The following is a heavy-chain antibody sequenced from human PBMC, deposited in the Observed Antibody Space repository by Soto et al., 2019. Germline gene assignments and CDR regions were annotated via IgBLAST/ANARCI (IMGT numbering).Heavy chain of an antibody. D-gene: IGHD2-15*01. V-gene: IGHV1-69*13. J-gene: IGHJ6*02. Sequence: GASVRFSCKASGGTFSTYAITGLRRAPGQGLEWMGGIIPIFGTANYAQKFQGRVTITADESTSTAYMELSSLRAEDTAVYYCASLRRTPGYYGMDVWGQGTTVTVSS. CDR2: IIPIFGTA. CDR3: ASLRRTPGYYGMDV. CDR1: GGTFSTYA.